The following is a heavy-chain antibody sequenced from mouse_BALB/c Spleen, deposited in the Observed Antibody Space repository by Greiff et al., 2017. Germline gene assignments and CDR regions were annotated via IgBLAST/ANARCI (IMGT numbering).Heavy chain of an antibody. J-gene: IGHJ4*01. V-gene: IGHV3-2*02. CDR3: ARLYTPGAMDY. D-gene: IGHD2-12*01. Sequence: EVKLQESGPGLVKPSQSLSLTCTVTGYSITSDYAWNWIRQFPGNKLEWMGYISYSGSTSYNPSLKSRISITRDTSKNQFFLQLNSVTTEDTATYYCARLYTPGAMDYWGQGTSVTVSS. CDR1: GYSITSDYA. CDR2: ISYSGST.